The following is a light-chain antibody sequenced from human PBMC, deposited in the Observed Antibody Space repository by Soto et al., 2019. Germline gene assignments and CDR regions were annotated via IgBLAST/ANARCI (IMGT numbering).Light chain of an antibody. CDR1: QSVSSN. CDR2: GAS. CDR3: QQYNNWRST. V-gene: IGKV3-15*01. Sequence: EIVMTQSPATLSVSPGERATLSCRASQSVSSNLAWYQQKPGQAPRLLIYGASTRATGIPARFSGSGSGTDFTLTISSLQSEDFAVYYCQQYNNWRSTFGPGTKVDIK. J-gene: IGKJ3*01.